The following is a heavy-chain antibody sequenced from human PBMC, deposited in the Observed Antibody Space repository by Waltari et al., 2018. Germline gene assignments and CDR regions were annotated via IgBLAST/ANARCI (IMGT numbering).Heavy chain of an antibody. CDR1: GFAFSDSW. D-gene: IGHD3-10*01. CDR3: AKDRGWFRFDY. V-gene: IGHV3-7*01. CDR2: IKEDGSRK. J-gene: IGHJ4*02. Sequence: EVQLAESGGGLVQPGGALGLSWSAFGFAFSDSWLSWVRQARGKGMEWVAQIKEDGSRKYYVGSVRDRFTISRDNAKNSLYLEMNSLRDEDTAVYYCAKDRGWFRFDYWGQGTLVTVSP.